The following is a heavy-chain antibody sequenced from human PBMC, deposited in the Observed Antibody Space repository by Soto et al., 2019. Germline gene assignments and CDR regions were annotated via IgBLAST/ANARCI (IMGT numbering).Heavy chain of an antibody. CDR1: GGSISSGGYY. J-gene: IGHJ4*02. CDR3: ARAGDFVVVPAAMWYYFDY. CDR2: IYYSGST. D-gene: IGHD2-2*01. V-gene: IGHV4-31*03. Sequence: TLSLTCTVSGGSISSGGYYWSWIRQHPGKGLEWIGYIYYSGSTYYNPSLKSRVTISVDTSKNQFSLKLSSVTAADTAVYYCARAGDFVVVPAAMWYYFDYWGRGTLVTVSS.